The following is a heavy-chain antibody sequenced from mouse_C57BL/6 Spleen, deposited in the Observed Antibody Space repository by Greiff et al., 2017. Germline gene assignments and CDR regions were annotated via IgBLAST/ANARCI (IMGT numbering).Heavy chain of an antibody. D-gene: IGHD1-1*01. J-gene: IGHJ3*01. CDR1: GFTFSSYA. CDR3: KRDDDGSSWFAY. CDR2: ISTGGDYT. V-gene: IGHV5-9-1*02. Sequence: EVQLVESGEGLVKPGGSLKLSCAASGFTFSSYAMSWVRQTPEKRLEWVAYISTGGDYTYYADTVKGRFTISRDNARNTLYLQMSSLKSEDTAMYYCKRDDDGSSWFAYWGQGTLVTVAA.